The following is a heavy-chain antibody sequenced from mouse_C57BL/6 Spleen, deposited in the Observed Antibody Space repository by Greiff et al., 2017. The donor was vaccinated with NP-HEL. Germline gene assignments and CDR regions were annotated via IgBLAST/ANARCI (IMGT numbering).Heavy chain of an antibody. CDR3: YSPRFGY. V-gene: IGHV14-4*01. CDR2: IDPENGDT. Sequence: EVQLQQSGAELVRPGDSVKLSCTASGFNIKDDYMHWVKQRPEQGLEWIGWIDPENGDTEYASKFQGKATITADTSSNTAYLQLSSLTSEDTAVYYCYSPRFGYWGKGTLVTVSA. D-gene: IGHD2-12*01. J-gene: IGHJ3*01. CDR1: GFNIKDDY.